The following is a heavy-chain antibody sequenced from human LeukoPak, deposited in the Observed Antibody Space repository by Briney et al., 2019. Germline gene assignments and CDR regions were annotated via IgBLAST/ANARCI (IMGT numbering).Heavy chain of an antibody. D-gene: IGHD3-3*01. J-gene: IGHJ6*03. V-gene: IGHV4-61*02. CDR1: GGPISSGSNY. CDR3: ARDQGDFWSALRAGYNYCMDV. Sequence: SETLSLTCTVSGGPISSGSNYWSWIRQPAGKGLEWIGRIYTSGSTNYNPSLKSRVTISVDTSKNQFSLKLSSVTAADTAVYYCARDQGDFWSALRAGYNYCMDVWGTGATVTVSS. CDR2: IYTSGST.